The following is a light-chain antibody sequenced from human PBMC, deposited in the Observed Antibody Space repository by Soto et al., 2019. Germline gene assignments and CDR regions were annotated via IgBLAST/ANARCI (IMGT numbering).Light chain of an antibody. CDR1: QSVSSSY. V-gene: IGKV3-20*01. Sequence: IVLMQSPGTLSLSPGERATLSCRASQSVSSSYLVWYQQKPGQGPRLLIYGASNRATGIPDRFSGSGSGTDFTLTISRLEPEDFAVYYCQQFGRSPPYTFGQGTKLEIK. J-gene: IGKJ2*01. CDR3: QQFGRSPPYT. CDR2: GAS.